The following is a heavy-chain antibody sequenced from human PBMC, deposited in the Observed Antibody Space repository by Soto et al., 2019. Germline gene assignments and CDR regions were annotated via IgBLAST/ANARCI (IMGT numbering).Heavy chain of an antibody. J-gene: IGHJ5*02. CDR2: IYYRGST. CDR1: GGSVSSGSYY. CDR3: ARGNYGSGSYYNVDWFDP. V-gene: IGHV4-61*01. D-gene: IGHD3-10*01. Sequence: QVQLQESGPGLVKPSETLSLTCTVSGGSVSSGSYYWSWIRQPPGKGLEWIGYIYYRGSTNYNPSLKSRVTISVDTSKNQFSLQMSSVTAADTAVYHCARGNYGSGSYYNVDWFDPWGQGTLVTVSP.